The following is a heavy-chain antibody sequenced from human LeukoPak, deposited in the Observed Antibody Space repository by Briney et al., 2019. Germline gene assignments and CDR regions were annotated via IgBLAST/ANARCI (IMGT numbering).Heavy chain of an antibody. J-gene: IGHJ3*02. CDR2: IYPADSET. CDR3: ARPRGKYYDSGGDAFDI. CDR1: GYSFTDNW. D-gene: IGHD3-22*01. V-gene: IGHV5-51*01. Sequence: GESLKISCKGSGYSFTDNWIGWVRLMPGKGLEWMGIIYPADSETRYGPSFQGHVTISVDKSITTAYLQWSSLRASDTAMYYCARPRGKYYDSGGDAFDIWGRGTRVTVSS.